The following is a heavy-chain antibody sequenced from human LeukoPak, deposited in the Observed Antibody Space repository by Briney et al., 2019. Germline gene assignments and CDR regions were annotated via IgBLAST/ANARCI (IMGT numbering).Heavy chain of an antibody. D-gene: IGHD6-13*01. V-gene: IGHV3-74*01. J-gene: IGHJ4*02. Sequence: PGGSLRLSCAASGFTFSSYWMHWVRQAPGKGLVWVSRINSDGSSTSYADSVKGRFTISRDNAKNTLYLQMNSLRAEDMAFYYCAKGLSGNIATAGFDSWGQGTLVIVSS. CDR1: GFTFSSYW. CDR2: INSDGSST. CDR3: AKGLSGNIATAGFDS.